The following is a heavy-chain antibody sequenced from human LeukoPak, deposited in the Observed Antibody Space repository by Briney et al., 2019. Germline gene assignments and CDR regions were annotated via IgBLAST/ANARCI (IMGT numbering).Heavy chain of an antibody. CDR3: ARVSSSLPGGAPFDY. Sequence: PPGGSLRLSCAASGFTFSSYSMNWVRQAPGKGLEWVSAISGSGGSTYYADSVKGRFTISRDNSKNTLYLQMNSLRAEDTAVYYCARVSSSLPGGAPFDYWGQGTLVTVSS. V-gene: IGHV3-23*01. J-gene: IGHJ4*02. D-gene: IGHD6-13*01. CDR1: GFTFSSYS. CDR2: ISGSGGST.